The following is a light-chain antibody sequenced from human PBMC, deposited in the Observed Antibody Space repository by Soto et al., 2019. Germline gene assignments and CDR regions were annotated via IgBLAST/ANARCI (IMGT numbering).Light chain of an antibody. J-gene: IGLJ1*01. CDR1: SSDVGGYNY. CDR3: SSYTSSSTRLYG. CDR2: DVS. V-gene: IGLV2-14*01. Sequence: QSALTQPASVSGSPGQSITISCTGTSSDVGGYNYVSWYQQHPGKAPKLMIYDVSNRPSGVSNRFPGSKSGNTASLTISGLQAEDEAEDYCSSYTSSSTRLYGFGTGTKLTGL.